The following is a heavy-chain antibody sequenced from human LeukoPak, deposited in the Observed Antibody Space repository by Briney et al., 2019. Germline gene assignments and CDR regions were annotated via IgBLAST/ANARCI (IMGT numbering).Heavy chain of an antibody. J-gene: IGHJ4*02. CDR2: IYYSKNT. CDR3: VSPRGFSYGYFDY. D-gene: IGHD5-18*01. V-gene: IGHV4-39*01. CDR1: GGSISSSRAY. Sequence: SETLSLTCTVSGGSISSSRAYWGWIRQPPGKGLEWIGSIYYSKNTYYNPSLKSRVTISADTSKNQFSLTLGSVSATDTAVYYCVSPRGFSYGYFDYWGQGTLVTVSS.